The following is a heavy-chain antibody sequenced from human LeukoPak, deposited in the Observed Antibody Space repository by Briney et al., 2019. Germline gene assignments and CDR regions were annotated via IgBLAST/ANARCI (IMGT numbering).Heavy chain of an antibody. D-gene: IGHD1-1*01. J-gene: IGHJ4*02. CDR1: QYTFNGAW. Sequence: GGSLRLSCADSQYTFNGAWMNWVRQAPGKGLEWVANMDPTGSQKRYVDSVRGRFTISKDNPGASLYLDMHSLRAEDTAIYYCAIWTSGNYWGQGTLVTVSS. CDR2: MDPTGSQK. CDR3: AIWTSGNY. V-gene: IGHV3-7*01.